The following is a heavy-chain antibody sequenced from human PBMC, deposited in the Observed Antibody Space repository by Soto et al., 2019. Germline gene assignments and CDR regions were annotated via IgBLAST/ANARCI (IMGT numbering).Heavy chain of an antibody. CDR3: AKRVLP. CDR1: GGSFSGYY. V-gene: IGHV4-34*01. D-gene: IGHD2-15*01. J-gene: IGHJ5*02. Sequence: SETLSLTCAVYGGSFSGYYWTWIRQPPGTGLEWIGEINHSGSTNYNPSLKSRVTISVDTSKNQFSLKLTSVTAADPAVYYCAKRVLPWVQGNVLPISS. CDR2: INHSGST.